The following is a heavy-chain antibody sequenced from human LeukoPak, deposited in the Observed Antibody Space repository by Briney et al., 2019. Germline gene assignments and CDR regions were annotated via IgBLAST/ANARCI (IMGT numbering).Heavy chain of an antibody. J-gene: IGHJ6*02. CDR2: ISYDGSNK. D-gene: IGHD5-12*01. V-gene: IGHV3-30-3*01. CDR3: AREDNGSGYDPYYYYGMDV. CDR1: GFTFSSYA. Sequence: PGGSLRLSCAASGFTFSSYAMHWVRQAPGKGLEWVAVISYDGSNKYYADSVKGRFTISRDNSKNTLYLQMNSLRAEDTAVYYCAREDNGSGYDPYYYYGMDVWGQGTTVTVSS.